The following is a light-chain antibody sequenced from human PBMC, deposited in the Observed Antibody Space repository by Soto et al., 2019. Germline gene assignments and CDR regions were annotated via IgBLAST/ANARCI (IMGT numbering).Light chain of an antibody. J-gene: IGLJ3*02. CDR2: DNS. CDR3: HSYAVNGTVV. V-gene: IGLV2-14*03. CDR1: IPNVGADNL. Sequence: QSALTQPASVSGSPGQSVTIFCTGTIPNVGADNLVSWYQQHPGTAPKLLIYDNSNRPSGVSDRFSGSKSGNSASLAITGLQAEDEGDYYCHSYAVNGTVVFGGGTKLTVL.